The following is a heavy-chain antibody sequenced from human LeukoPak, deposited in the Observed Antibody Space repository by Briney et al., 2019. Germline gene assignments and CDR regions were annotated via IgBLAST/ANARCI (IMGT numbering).Heavy chain of an antibody. V-gene: IGHV3-7*01. CDR2: IHQDGSEK. CDR1: GLTISRHW. J-gene: IGHJ3*02. Sequence: PGGSLRLSCVASGLTISRHWMRWVRQAPGKGLEWVANIHQDGSEKHYVDSVTGRFTISRDITKNSLYLQMNSLRVDDTAVYYCARDLAGPPQEAFDIWGQGIMVIVSS. CDR3: ARDLAGPPQEAFDI.